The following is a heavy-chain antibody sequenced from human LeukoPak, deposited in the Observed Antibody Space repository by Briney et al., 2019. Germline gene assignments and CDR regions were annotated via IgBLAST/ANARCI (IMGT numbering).Heavy chain of an antibody. CDR3: ARDGVVWYDSSAYRLNWFDP. Sequence: GGSLRLSCAASGFTFSSYWMHWVRQAPGKGLVWVSRINSDGSSTSYADSVKGRFTISRDNAKNTLYLQMNSLRAEDTAVYYCARDGVVWYDSSAYRLNWFDPWGQGTLVTVSS. CDR1: GFTFSSYW. CDR2: INSDGSST. J-gene: IGHJ5*02. D-gene: IGHD3-22*01. V-gene: IGHV3-74*01.